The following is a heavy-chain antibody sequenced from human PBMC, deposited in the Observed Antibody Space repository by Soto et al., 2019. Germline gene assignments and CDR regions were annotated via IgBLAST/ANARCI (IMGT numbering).Heavy chain of an antibody. CDR3: ARDSSGWYHGMDV. D-gene: IGHD6-19*01. CDR2: ISGSGSTI. CDR1: GFTFSSYA. Sequence: EVQLSESGGGLLQPGGSLRLSCAASGFTFSSYAMSWVRQAPGKGLEWVSTISGSGSTIYYADSVKGRFTISRDNAKNSLYLQMNSLRAEDTAVYYCARDSSGWYHGMDVWGQGTTVTVSS. J-gene: IGHJ6*02. V-gene: IGHV3-23*01.